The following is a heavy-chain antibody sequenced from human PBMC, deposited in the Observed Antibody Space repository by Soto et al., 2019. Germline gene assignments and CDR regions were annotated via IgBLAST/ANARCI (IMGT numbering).Heavy chain of an antibody. CDR3: ARVMGEWNSVTYFDY. D-gene: IGHD1-7*01. J-gene: IGHJ4*02. CDR2: IYHSGST. V-gene: IGHV4-30-2*01. CDR1: GGSISSGGYS. Sequence: QLQLQESGSGLVKPSQTLSLTCAVSGGSISSGGYSWSWIRQPPGKGLEWIGYIYHSGSTYYNPSLKSRVLMAVVTLKRPIALKLSSVTGADTAVYYCARVMGEWNSVTYFDYWGRGTLVTVSS.